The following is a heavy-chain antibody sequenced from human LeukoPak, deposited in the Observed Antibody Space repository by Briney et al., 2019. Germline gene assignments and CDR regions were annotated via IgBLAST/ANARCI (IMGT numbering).Heavy chain of an antibody. CDR2: ISSSGSTI. CDR3: ASPSYPRCCSGGSCYPGRLDY. J-gene: IGHJ4*02. CDR1: GFTFSDYY. V-gene: IGHV3-11*01. D-gene: IGHD2-15*01. Sequence: PGGSLRLSCAASGFTFSDYYMSWIRQAPGKGLEWVSYISSSGSTIYYADSVKGRFTISRDNAKNSLYLQMNSLRAEDTAVYYCASPSYPRCCSGGSCYPGRLDYWGQGTLVTVSS.